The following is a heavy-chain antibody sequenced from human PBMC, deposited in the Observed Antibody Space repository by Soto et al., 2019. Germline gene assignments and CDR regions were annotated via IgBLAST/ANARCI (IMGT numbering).Heavy chain of an antibody. V-gene: IGHV3-30*18. CDR3: AKEPRYSYGYTTTHLDY. CDR2: ISYDGSNK. Sequence: QVQLVESGGGVVQPGRSLRLSCAASGFTFSSYGMHWVRQAPGKGLEWVAVISYDGSNKYYADSVKGRFTISRDNSKNTLYLQMNSLRAEDTAVYYCAKEPRYSYGYTTTHLDYWGQGTLVTVSS. CDR1: GFTFSSYG. J-gene: IGHJ4*02. D-gene: IGHD5-18*01.